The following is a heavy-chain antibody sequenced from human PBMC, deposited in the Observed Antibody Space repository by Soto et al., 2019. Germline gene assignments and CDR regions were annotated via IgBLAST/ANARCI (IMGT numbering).Heavy chain of an antibody. CDR2: IIPIFGTA. V-gene: IGHV1-69*06. J-gene: IGHJ4*02. CDR3: ARPYAYVDTGRFDY. Sequence: QVQLVQSGAEVKKPGSSVKVSCKASGGTFSSYAISWVRQAPGQGLEWMGGIIPIFGTANYAQKFQGSVTITADKSTSPAYRELSSLRSEDTAVYYCARPYAYVDTGRFDYWGQGPLVTVSS. CDR1: GGTFSSYA. D-gene: IGHD4-17*01.